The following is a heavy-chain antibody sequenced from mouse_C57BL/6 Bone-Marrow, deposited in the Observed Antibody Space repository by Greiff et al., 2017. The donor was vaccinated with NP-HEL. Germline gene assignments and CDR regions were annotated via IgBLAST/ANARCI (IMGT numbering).Heavy chain of an antibody. D-gene: IGHD1-1*01. CDR3: ARDSPDYYGSSYWYFDV. CDR2: INYDGSST. CDR1: GFTFSDYY. Sequence: EVQRVESEGGLVQPGSSMKLSCTASGFTFSDYYMAWVRQVPEKGLEWVANINYDGSSTYYLDSLKSRFIISRDNAKNILYLQMSSLKSEDTATYYCARDSPDYYGSSYWYFDVWGTGTTVTVSS. V-gene: IGHV5-16*01. J-gene: IGHJ1*03.